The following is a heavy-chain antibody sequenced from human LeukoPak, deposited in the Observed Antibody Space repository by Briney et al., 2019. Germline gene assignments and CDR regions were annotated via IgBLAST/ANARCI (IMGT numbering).Heavy chain of an antibody. CDR2: INSDGSSA. CDR1: GFTSSSYW. Sequence: PGGSLRLSCGASGFTSSSYWMHWVRQAPGKGLVWVSRINSDGSSASYADSVKGRFTISRDNAKNTLYLQMNSLRAEDTAVYYCAREGGYDPVEYWGQGTLVTVSS. J-gene: IGHJ4*02. CDR3: AREGGYDPVEY. V-gene: IGHV3-74*01. D-gene: IGHD5-12*01.